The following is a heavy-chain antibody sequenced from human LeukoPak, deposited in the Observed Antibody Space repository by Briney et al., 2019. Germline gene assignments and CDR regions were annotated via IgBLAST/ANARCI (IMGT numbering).Heavy chain of an antibody. D-gene: IGHD2-2*01. CDR1: GYTFTGYC. Sequence: ASVKVSCKASGYTFTGYCMHWVRQAPGQGLEWMGWINPNSGGTNYAQKFQGRVTMTRDTPISTAYMELSRLRSDDTAVYYCARDLGLGYCSSTSCSDWGQGTLVTVSS. CDR3: ARDLGLGYCSSTSCSD. J-gene: IGHJ4*02. V-gene: IGHV1-2*02. CDR2: INPNSGGT.